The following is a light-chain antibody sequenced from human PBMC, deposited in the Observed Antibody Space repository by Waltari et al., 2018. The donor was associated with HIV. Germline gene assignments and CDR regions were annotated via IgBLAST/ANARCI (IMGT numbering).Light chain of an antibody. CDR3: QQYNSHSYT. J-gene: IGKJ2*01. CDR1: QIIDYW. CDR2: KTS. V-gene: IGKV1-5*03. Sequence: DVQMTQSPSTLSASVGDRVPLTCRASQIIDYWLAWYQQKPGHPPKLLIYKTSYLESGVPTRFSGSGSGADFTLTIDGLQPEDFATYYCQQYNSHSYTFGQGTKLDIK.